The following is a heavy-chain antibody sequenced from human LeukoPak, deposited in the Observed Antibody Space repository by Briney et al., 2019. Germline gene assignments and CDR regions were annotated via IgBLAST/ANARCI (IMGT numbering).Heavy chain of an antibody. V-gene: IGHV1-2*02. Sequence: ASVKVSCKASGYTFTGYYMHWVRQAPGQGLEWMGWINPNSGGTNYAQKFQGRVTMTRDTSISTAYMELSRLRSDDTAVYYCARDLWFGELLLEYWGRGTLVTVSS. CDR3: ARDLWFGELLLEY. J-gene: IGHJ4*02. D-gene: IGHD3-10*01. CDR2: INPNSGGT. CDR1: GYTFTGYY.